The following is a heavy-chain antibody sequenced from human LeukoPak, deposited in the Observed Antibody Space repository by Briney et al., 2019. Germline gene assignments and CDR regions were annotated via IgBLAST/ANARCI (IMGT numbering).Heavy chain of an antibody. D-gene: IGHD3-22*01. Sequence: ASVKVSCKASGYTFTGYYMHWVRQAPGQGLEWMGRINPNSGGTNCAQKFQGRVTMTRDTSISTAYMELSRLRSDDTAVYYCARAVYYYDSSGYYGNGGQGTLVTVSS. CDR2: INPNSGGT. V-gene: IGHV1-2*06. CDR3: ARAVYYYDSSGYYGN. J-gene: IGHJ4*02. CDR1: GYTFTGYY.